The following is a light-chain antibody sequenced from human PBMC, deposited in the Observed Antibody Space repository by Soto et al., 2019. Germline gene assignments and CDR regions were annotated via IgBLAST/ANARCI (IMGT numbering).Light chain of an antibody. CDR1: QGISSY. Sequence: AIRMTQSPSSFSASTGDRVTITCRASQGISSYFAWYQQKPGKAPKLLIYAASTLQSGVPSRFSGSGSGTDFTLTISCLQSEDFATYYCQQYYSYPQATFGGGTKVEIK. J-gene: IGKJ4*01. CDR2: AAS. V-gene: IGKV1-8*01. CDR3: QQYYSYPQAT.